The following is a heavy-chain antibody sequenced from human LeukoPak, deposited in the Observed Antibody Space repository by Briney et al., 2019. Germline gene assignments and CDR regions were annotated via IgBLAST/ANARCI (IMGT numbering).Heavy chain of an antibody. V-gene: IGHV5-51*01. CDR3: ARHVSFSGSYYFDY. CDR2: ISPVDSDT. J-gene: IGHJ4*02. D-gene: IGHD1-26*01. Sequence: GESLKISCKGSGYTFTSYWIGWVRQMPGKGLEWLGIISPVDSDTRYSPSFQGQVTISADKSISTAYLQWSSLRASDTAMYYCARHVSFSGSYYFDYWGQGTLVAVSS. CDR1: GYTFTSYW.